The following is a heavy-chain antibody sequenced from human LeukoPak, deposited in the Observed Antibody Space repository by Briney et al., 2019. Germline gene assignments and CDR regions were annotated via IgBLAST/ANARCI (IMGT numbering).Heavy chain of an antibody. V-gene: IGHV3-64*01. CDR3: AREISRGFDI. D-gene: IGHD2/OR15-2a*01. Sequence: GGSLRLSCAASGFTFSNYPMHWVRQAPGKGLESVSAVSSNGASTYYENSVKDRFIVSRDNSKNTLYLQSGSLRAEDTAVYYRAREISRGFDIWGQGTMVTVSS. CDR1: GFTFSNYP. J-gene: IGHJ3*02. CDR2: VSSNGAST.